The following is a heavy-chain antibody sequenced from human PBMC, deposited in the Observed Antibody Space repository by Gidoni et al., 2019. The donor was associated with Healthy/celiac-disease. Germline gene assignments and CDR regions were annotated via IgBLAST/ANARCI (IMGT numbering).Heavy chain of an antibody. CDR3: ARVRAAADYGDYPPFDY. CDR1: GYTFTSYA. V-gene: IGHV7-4-1*02. CDR2: ITTNTGNP. D-gene: IGHD4-17*01. J-gene: IGHJ4*02. Sequence: QVQLVHSGSELKKPGASVKVSCKASGYTFTSYAMKWVRQAPGQGLEWMGWITTNTGNPTYAQGFTGRFVFSLDTSVSTAYLQISSLKAEDTAVYYCARVRAAADYGDYPPFDYWGQGTLVTVSS.